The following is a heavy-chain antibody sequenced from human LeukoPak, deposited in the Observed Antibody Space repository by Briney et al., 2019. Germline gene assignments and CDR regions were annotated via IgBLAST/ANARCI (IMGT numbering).Heavy chain of an antibody. Sequence: SETLSLTCAVYGGSFSGYYWSWIRQPPGKGLEWIGEINHSGSTNYNPSLKSRVTISVDTSKNQFSLKLSPVTAADTAVYYCARVGYNQGYWGQGTLVTVSS. V-gene: IGHV4-34*01. CDR2: INHSGST. D-gene: IGHD5-24*01. CDR1: GGSFSGYY. CDR3: ARVGYNQGY. J-gene: IGHJ4*02.